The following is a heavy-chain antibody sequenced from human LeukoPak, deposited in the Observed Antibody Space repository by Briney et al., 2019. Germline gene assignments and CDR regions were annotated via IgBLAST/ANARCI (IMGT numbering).Heavy chain of an antibody. Sequence: GGSLGLSCAASGFTFSDYYMSWIRQAPGKGLEWVSYISSSGSTIYYADSVKGRFTISRDNAKNSLYLQMNSLRAEDTAVYYCARDPSYCSSTSCLGDAFDIWGQGTMVTVSS. V-gene: IGHV3-11*01. D-gene: IGHD2-2*01. CDR3: ARDPSYCSSTSCLGDAFDI. J-gene: IGHJ3*02. CDR2: ISSSGSTI. CDR1: GFTFSDYY.